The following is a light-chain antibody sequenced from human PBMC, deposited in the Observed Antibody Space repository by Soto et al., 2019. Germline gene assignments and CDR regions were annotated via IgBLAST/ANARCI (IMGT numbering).Light chain of an antibody. CDR1: QDISSY. Sequence: IQMTQSPSSLSASTGDRVTITCRASQDISSYLAWYQQKPGKAPKLLIYGASTLQSGVPSRFSGSGSGTDFTLTISCLQSEDFATYYCQQYNKYPPTFGGGTKVDIK. CDR3: QQYNKYPPT. V-gene: IGKV1-8*01. CDR2: GAS. J-gene: IGKJ4*02.